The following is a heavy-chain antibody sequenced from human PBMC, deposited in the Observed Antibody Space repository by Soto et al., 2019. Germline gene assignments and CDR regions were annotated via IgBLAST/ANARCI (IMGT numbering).Heavy chain of an antibody. D-gene: IGHD3-10*01. V-gene: IGHV4-34*01. J-gene: IGHJ6*03. CDR1: GGSFSGYY. Sequence: SETLSLTCAVYGGSFSGYYWSWIRQPPGKGLEWIGEINHSGSTNYNPSLKSRVTISVDTSKNQFSLKLSSVTAADTAVYYCSRRTMVRGVAPYYYYYYMDVWGKGTTVTVSS. CDR3: SRRTMVRGVAPYYYYYYMDV. CDR2: INHSGST.